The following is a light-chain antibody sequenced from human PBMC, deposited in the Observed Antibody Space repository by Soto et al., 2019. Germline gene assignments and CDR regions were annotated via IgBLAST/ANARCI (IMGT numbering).Light chain of an antibody. Sequence: QSVLTQPASVSGSPGQSITISCTGTSSDVGGYNYVPWYQQHPGKAPKLMIYDVSNRPSGVSNRFSGSKSGNTASLTISGLQAEDEADYYCSSNTSSSTLPYVFGTGTKVTVL. CDR3: SSNTSSSTLPYV. CDR2: DVS. J-gene: IGLJ1*01. CDR1: SSDVGGYNY. V-gene: IGLV2-14*01.